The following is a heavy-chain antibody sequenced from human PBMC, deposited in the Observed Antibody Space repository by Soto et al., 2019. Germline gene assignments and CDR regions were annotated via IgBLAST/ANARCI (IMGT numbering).Heavy chain of an antibody. V-gene: IGHV4-28*05. J-gene: IGHJ4*02. Sequence: PSEPLSLTCRVSGDFISSSHWWGWIRQPPGKGLEWIGHINYSGSFYHDPSLKSRVTMSLDTSKYQFSLRLSSVTAVDTAVYYCARVATTTLGGPIDYWGRGTLVTVSS. D-gene: IGHD4-4*01. CDR2: INYSGSF. CDR3: ARVATTTLGGPIDY. CDR1: GDFISSSHW.